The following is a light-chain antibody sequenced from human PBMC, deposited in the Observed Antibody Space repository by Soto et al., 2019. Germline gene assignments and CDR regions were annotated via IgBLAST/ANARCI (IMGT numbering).Light chain of an antibody. CDR3: QHSYSAPHT. V-gene: IGKV1-39*01. J-gene: IGKJ4*02. CDR2: TTS. CDR1: QRISNS. Sequence: DIQMTQSPSSLSASVGDRVTVTCRASQRISNSLHWYQQKPGQAPKLLIYTTSSLHSGVPSRFSGSGSGTDFTHTISGPQPEDFATYFCQHSYSAPHTFGGGTTVDIK.